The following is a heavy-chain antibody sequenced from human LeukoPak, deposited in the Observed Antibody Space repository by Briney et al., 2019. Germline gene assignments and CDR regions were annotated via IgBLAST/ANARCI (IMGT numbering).Heavy chain of an antibody. J-gene: IGHJ1*01. D-gene: IGHD6-19*01. CDR1: GFTFSSYS. CDR2: ISTSSSYI. V-gene: IGHV3-21*01. CDR3: ARDPWGSSGYFQH. Sequence: PGGALRLSCAASGFTFSSYSMNWVRPAPGKGRGWVSLISTSSSYIYYADSVKGRFTISRDNAKNSLYLQMNTLRAEDTAVYYCARDPWGSSGYFQHWGQGTLVTVSS.